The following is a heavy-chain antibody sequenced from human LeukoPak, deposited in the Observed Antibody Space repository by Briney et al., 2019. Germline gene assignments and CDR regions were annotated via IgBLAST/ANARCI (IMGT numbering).Heavy chain of an antibody. Sequence: PGGSLRLSCAASGLTFRSYWMHWVRQAPGKGLVWVSRIDTDGSTTTYADSVKGRFTISRDNAKDTLYPQMNSLRADDTAVYYCARAYSSGWSWGQGTLVTVSS. V-gene: IGHV3-74*01. CDR2: IDTDGSTT. CDR1: GLTFRSYW. D-gene: IGHD6-19*01. CDR3: ARAYSSGWS. J-gene: IGHJ5*02.